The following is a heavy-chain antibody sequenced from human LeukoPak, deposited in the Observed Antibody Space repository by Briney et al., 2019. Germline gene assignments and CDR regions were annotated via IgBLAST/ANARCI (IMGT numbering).Heavy chain of an antibody. J-gene: IGHJ4*02. CDR2: ISGSGGST. CDR1: GFTFSSYA. CDR3: AKGDRYSSGFDY. D-gene: IGHD6-19*01. V-gene: IGHV3-23*01. Sequence: QPGGSLRLSCAASGFTFSSYAMSWVRQAPGKGLEWVSAISGSGGSTYYADSVKGRFTISRDNSKNTLYLQMNGLRAEDTAVYYCAKGDRYSSGFDYWGQGTLVTVSS.